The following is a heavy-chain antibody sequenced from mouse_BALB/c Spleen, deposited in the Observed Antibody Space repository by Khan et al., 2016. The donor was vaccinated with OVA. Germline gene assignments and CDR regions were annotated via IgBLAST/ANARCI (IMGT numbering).Heavy chain of an antibody. CDR1: GDSITTGY. D-gene: IGHD2-12*01. Sequence: EVQLQESGPSLVKPSQTLSLTCSVTGDSITTGYWNWIRKFPGNKLEYMGYIIYTGYTYYNPSLKSRISITRHTSNNKNYLLLNSVTDKDTATYYCARSTYRYAFVYWGQGTLVTVSA. CDR2: IIYTGYT. V-gene: IGHV3-8*02. CDR3: ARSTYRYAFVY. J-gene: IGHJ3*01.